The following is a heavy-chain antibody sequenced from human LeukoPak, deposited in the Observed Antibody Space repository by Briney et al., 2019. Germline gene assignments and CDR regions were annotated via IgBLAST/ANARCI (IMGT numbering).Heavy chain of an antibody. Sequence: PAGTLSLTCAVSGYSISSSNYWGWLRQPPGKGLEWIGNIHHIGNTYYNPSLKNRVTISLDTSKNQFSLKLSSVTAADTAVYYCARVLIVVVTEEYDAFDIWGQGTMVTVSS. D-gene: IGHD2-21*02. CDR1: GYSISSSNY. V-gene: IGHV4-38-2*01. J-gene: IGHJ3*02. CDR3: ARVLIVVVTEEYDAFDI. CDR2: IHHIGNT.